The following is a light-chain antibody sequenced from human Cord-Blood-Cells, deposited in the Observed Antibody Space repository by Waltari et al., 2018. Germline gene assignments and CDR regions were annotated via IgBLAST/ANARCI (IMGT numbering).Light chain of an antibody. CDR2: AAS. V-gene: IGKV1-9*01. CDR1: QGISSY. J-gene: IGKJ3*01. CDR3: QQLNSYPIT. Sequence: IQLTQSPSSLSASVGARLTLTCRASQGISSYLAWYQQKPGKAPKLLIYAASTLQSGVPSRFSGSGSGTDFTLTISSLQPEDFATYYCQQLNSYPITFGPGTKVDIK.